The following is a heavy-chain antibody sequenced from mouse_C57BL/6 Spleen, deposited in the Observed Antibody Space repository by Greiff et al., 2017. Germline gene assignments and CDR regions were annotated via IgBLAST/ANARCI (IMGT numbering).Heavy chain of an antibody. D-gene: IGHD1-1*01. CDR3: AREVGITTVVAGDY. Sequence: VQLQQSGPELVKPGASVKMSCKASGYTFTDYNMHWVKQSHGKSLEWIGYINPNNGGTSYNQKFKGKATLTVNKSSSTAYMELRSLTSEDSAVYYCAREVGITTVVAGDYWGQGTTLTVSS. V-gene: IGHV1-22*01. CDR1: GYTFTDYN. CDR2: INPNNGGT. J-gene: IGHJ2*01.